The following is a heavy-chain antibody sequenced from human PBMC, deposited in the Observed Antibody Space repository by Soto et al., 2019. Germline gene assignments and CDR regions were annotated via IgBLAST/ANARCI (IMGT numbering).Heavy chain of an antibody. CDR1: GGNPSNSA. D-gene: IGHD6-19*01. CDR3: AGGRIVVAGSSAYYSMDV. J-gene: IGHJ6*02. V-gene: IGHV1-69*01. CDR2: IIPVFGII. Sequence: QVHLLLQSGAEVKKPGSSVKVACKASGGNPSNSAISWVRQAPGQGLEWMGGIIPVFGIISHAQNFQGRVTSTADESTSTAYMELSRLRSEDTAVYFCAGGRIVVAGSSAYYSMDVWGQGTTVTVSS.